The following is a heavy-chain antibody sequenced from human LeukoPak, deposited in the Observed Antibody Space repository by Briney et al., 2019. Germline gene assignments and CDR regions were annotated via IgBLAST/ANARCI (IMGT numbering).Heavy chain of an antibody. D-gene: IGHD5-24*01. CDR2: INHSGST. J-gene: IGHJ4*02. Sequence: SETLSLTCAVYGGSFSGYYWSWIRQPPGKGLEWIGEINHSGSTNYNPSLKSRVTISVDTSKNQFSLKLSSVTAADTAVYYCARGRRDGYFDYWGQGTLVIVSS. V-gene: IGHV4-34*01. CDR3: ARGRRDGYFDY. CDR1: GGSFSGYY.